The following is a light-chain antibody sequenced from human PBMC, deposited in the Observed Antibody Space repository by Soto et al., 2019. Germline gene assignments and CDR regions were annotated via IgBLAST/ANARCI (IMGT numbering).Light chain of an antibody. CDR1: RSNIGNNY. CDR2: DNN. J-gene: IGLJ2*01. V-gene: IGLV1-51*01. Sequence: QAVVTQPPSVSAAPGQKVTISCSGSRSNIGNNYVSWYQQLPGTAPKLLIYDNNRRPSGIPDRVSGSKSGTSATLDITGLQTGDEADYYCRAWDSSLSAVVFGGGTKLTVL. CDR3: RAWDSSLSAVV.